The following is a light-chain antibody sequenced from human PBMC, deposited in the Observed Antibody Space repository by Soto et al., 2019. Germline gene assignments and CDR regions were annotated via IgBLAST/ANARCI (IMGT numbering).Light chain of an antibody. CDR3: QQYGSSPTT. J-gene: IGKJ1*01. CDR2: GAS. Sequence: EMVVTQSPGTLSLSPGERATLSCRASQSVRSIFLAWYQQKFGQAPRLLIYGASSRANGIPDRFTGSGSGTDYTLTISRLEPEDFAVYYCQQYGSSPTTFGQGTKVEI. V-gene: IGKV3-20*01. CDR1: QSVRSIF.